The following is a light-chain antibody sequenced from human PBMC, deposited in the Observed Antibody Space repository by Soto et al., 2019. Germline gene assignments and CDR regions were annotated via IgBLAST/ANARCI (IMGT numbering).Light chain of an antibody. Sequence: DIQMTQSPYFLSASVGDRVTITCRASQNISRYLNWYQQKPGKAPRLLIFGASSLQSGVPSRFSGSGSGTDFSLTISSLQPDDFATYSSQESYGMPWTFGQGTKVEI. CDR1: QNISRY. V-gene: IGKV1-39*01. J-gene: IGKJ1*01. CDR2: GAS. CDR3: QESYGMPWT.